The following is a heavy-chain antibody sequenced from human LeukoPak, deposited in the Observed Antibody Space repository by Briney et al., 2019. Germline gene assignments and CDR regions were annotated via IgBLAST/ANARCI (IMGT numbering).Heavy chain of an antibody. CDR1: GGSISSYY. Sequence: SETLSLTCTVSGGSISSYYWSWLRQPPGKGLEWFGYIYYSGSTNYNPSLKSRVTISVDTSKNQFSLKLSSVTAADTAVYYCARVETGTTGFYYYYYGMDVWGQGTTVTVSS. CDR3: ARVETGTTGFYYYYYGMDV. CDR2: IYYSGST. D-gene: IGHD1-7*01. J-gene: IGHJ6*02. V-gene: IGHV4-59*01.